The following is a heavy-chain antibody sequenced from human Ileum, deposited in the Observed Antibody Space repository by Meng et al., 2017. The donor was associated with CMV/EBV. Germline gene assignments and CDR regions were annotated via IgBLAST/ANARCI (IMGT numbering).Heavy chain of an antibody. D-gene: IGHD2-2*01. CDR3: ARCAVVPAAMEGYYYGMDV. V-gene: IGHV1-69*05. J-gene: IGHJ6*02. CDR1: GGTFSSYA. CDR2: IIPIFGTA. Sequence: SVKVSCKASGGTFSSYAISWVRQAPGQGLEWMGGIIPIFGTANYAQKFQGRVTITTDESTSTAYMELSSLRSEDTAVYYCARCAVVPAAMEGYYYGMDVWGQGTTVTVSS.